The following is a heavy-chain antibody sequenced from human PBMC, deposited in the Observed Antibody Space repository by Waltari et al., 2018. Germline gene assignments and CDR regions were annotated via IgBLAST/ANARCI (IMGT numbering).Heavy chain of an antibody. J-gene: IGHJ5*02. CDR3: VGSRNHDWFDP. V-gene: IGHV3-15*01. CDR1: GFIFDDAW. Sequence: EVQLVESGGGLVKPGGSLRLSCAASGFIFDDAWMTWLRQAPGKGREWVGRKKSRTNGGTADYAAPVKGRFTISREDSKNMVYLQMNSLKTEDTAVYYCVGSRNHDWFDPCGQGTLVTVSS. CDR2: KKSRTNGGTA. D-gene: IGHD3-10*01.